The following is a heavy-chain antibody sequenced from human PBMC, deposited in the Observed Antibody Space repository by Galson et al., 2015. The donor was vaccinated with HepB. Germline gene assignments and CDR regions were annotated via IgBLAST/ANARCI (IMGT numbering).Heavy chain of an antibody. J-gene: IGHJ4*02. CDR3: ARFRSDNIFTDYYRDQYFDY. CDR2: ISYDGSNT. CDR1: GFTFTAYA. D-gene: IGHD3-9*01. V-gene: IGHV3-30*04. Sequence: SLRLSCAVSGFTFTAYAMHWVRQAPGKGLEWVAVISYDGSNTFYADSVKGRFTISRDNSKDTLYLQMNGLRANDTAVYYCARFRSDNIFTDYYRDQYFDYWGQGTLVTVSS.